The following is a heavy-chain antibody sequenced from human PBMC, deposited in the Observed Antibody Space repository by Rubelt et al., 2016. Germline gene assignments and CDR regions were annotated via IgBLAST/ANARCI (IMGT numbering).Heavy chain of an antibody. Sequence: GAEVKKPGASVKVSCKASGYTFTGYYMHWVRQAPGQGLEWMGWINPNSGGTNYAQKFQGRVTMTRDTSISTAYMELSRLRSDDTAVYYCARDTGVDYGSGKFDPWGQGTLVTVSS. CDR2: INPNSGGT. D-gene: IGHD3-10*01. J-gene: IGHJ5*02. CDR3: ARDTGVDYGSGKFDP. V-gene: IGHV1-2*02. CDR1: GYTFTGYY.